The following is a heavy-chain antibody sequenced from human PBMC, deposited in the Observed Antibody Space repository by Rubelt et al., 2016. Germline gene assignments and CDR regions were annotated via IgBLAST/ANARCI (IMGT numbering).Heavy chain of an antibody. CDR1: GFAFSSHW. Sequence: EVQLVESGGDLVQPGGSLRLSCAASGFAFSSHWMHWVRQAPGKGLVWVSRVNNDGRDTVYADSVKGRFTISRDNAKNMLYLQMNSLRAEDTAVYYCARGLFGPDYWGQGTLVTVSS. CDR3: ARGLFGPDY. CDR2: VNNDGRDT. J-gene: IGHJ4*02. D-gene: IGHD2-21*01. V-gene: IGHV3-74*02.